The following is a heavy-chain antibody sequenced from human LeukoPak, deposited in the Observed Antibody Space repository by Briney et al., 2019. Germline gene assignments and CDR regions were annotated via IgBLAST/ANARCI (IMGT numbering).Heavy chain of an antibody. J-gene: IGHJ5*02. CDR3: ARSRMGIGRDWFDP. D-gene: IGHD2-21*01. CDR2: IYTSGST. V-gene: IGHV4-4*07. CDR1: GGSISSYY. Sequence: SETLSLTCTVSGGSISSYYWSWIRQPAGKGLEWIGRIYTSGSTNYNPSLKSRVTISVDTSKNQFSLKLSSVTAADTAVYYCARSRMGIGRDWFDPWGQGTLVTVSS.